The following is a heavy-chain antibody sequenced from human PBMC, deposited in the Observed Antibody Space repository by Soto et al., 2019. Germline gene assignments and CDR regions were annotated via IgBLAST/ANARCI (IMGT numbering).Heavy chain of an antibody. V-gene: IGHV4-59*01. D-gene: IGHD1-26*01. CDR3: AREAQDYYFDH. J-gene: IGHJ5*02. CDR1: PGSISSSY. CDR2: VAYSGTT. Sequence: QVQLQESGPGLVKPSETLTLTCTVSPGSISSSYWSWIRQPPGRGLEWIEHVAYSGTTKYNPSLKSRGSISVSTSKRQFSLRLTSVTAADTAVYYCAREAQDYYFDHWGQGILVTVSS.